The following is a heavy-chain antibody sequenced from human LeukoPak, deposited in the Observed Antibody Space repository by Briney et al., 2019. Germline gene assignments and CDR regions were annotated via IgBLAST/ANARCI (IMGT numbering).Heavy chain of an antibody. V-gene: IGHV3-23*01. J-gene: IGHJ4*02. CDR1: GLTFNKYA. Sequence: GGSLRLSCAASGLTFNKYAMSWVRQAPGKGLEWVSSLSGSGGDTYYAESVKGRFTISRDNSKNTVYLEMNSLRAEDTAVYYCAKDPYGTRYFDYWGQGTLVTVSS. CDR3: AKDPYGTRYFDY. D-gene: IGHD2-2*01. CDR2: LSGSGGDT.